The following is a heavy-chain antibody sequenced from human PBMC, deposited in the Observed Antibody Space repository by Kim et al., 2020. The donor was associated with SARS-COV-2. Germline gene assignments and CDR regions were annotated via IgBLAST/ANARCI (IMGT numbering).Heavy chain of an antibody. CDR3: ARDPTGAYCGGDCYSR. J-gene: IGHJ4*02. CDR1: GYTFTSYG. D-gene: IGHD2-21*02. Sequence: ASVKVSCKASGYTFTSYGISWVRQAPGQGLEWMGWISAYNGNTNYAQKLQGRVTMTTDTSTSTAYMELRSLRSDDTAVYYCARDPTGAYCGGDCYSRWGQGTLVTVSS. V-gene: IGHV1-18*01. CDR2: ISAYNGNT.